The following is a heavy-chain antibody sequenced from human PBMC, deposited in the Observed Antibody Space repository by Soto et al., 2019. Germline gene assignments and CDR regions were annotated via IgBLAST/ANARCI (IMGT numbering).Heavy chain of an antibody. CDR2: ISYDGSNK. V-gene: IGHV3-30*18. CDR3: AKERVGSGLGEVDY. CDR1: GFTFSRNA. D-gene: IGHD3-16*01. J-gene: IGHJ4*02. Sequence: QVQLVESGGGVVQPGRSLRLSCAASGFTFSRNAMPWVRQAPGKGLEWVGVISYDGSNKYYADSVKGRFTISRDNSKNALYMQMNSLRAEDTARYYCAKERVGSGLGEVDYWGPGTLITVFS.